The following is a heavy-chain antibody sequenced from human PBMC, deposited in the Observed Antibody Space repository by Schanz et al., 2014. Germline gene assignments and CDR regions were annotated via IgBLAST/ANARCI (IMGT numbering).Heavy chain of an antibody. V-gene: IGHV3-23*04. Sequence: VQLVESGGGVVQPGRSLRLSCAASGFTFSSYTMNWVRQAPGKGLEWVSGISDNGISTYYADSVKGRFSISRDLSSNTLYLQMNSLRADDSAIYYCAKDHPSSGWPAFDVWGQGTQVTVSS. D-gene: IGHD6-19*01. CDR2: ISDNGIST. CDR3: AKDHPSSGWPAFDV. CDR1: GFTFSSYT. J-gene: IGHJ4*02.